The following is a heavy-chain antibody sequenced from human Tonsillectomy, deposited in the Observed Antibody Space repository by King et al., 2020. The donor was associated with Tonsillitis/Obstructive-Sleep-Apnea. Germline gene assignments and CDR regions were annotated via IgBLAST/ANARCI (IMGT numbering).Heavy chain of an antibody. CDR1: GGSVSSGSYY. CDR3: ARAYYGSGDLDY. J-gene: IGHJ4*02. D-gene: IGHD3-10*01. V-gene: IGHV4-61*01. CDR2: IYYSGST. Sequence: PLQESGPGLVKPSETLSLTCTVSGGSVSSGSYYWSWIRQPPGKGLEWIGYIYYSGSTNYNPSLKSRVTISVDTSKNQFSLKLSSVTAADTAVYYCARAYYGSGDLDYWGQGTLVTVSS.